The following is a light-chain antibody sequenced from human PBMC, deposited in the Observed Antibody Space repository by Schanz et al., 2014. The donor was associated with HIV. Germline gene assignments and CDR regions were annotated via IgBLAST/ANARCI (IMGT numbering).Light chain of an antibody. Sequence: EILLTQSPGTLSLSPGERATLSCRASQSVSSYFAWYQQKPGQAPRLLIYDAYIRANGTPARFSGSGSGTDFTLTISGLEPEDSAVYYCQQYGSSYTFGQGTKLEIK. CDR1: QSVSSY. J-gene: IGKJ2*01. CDR2: DAY. CDR3: QQYGSSYT. V-gene: IGKV3-20*01.